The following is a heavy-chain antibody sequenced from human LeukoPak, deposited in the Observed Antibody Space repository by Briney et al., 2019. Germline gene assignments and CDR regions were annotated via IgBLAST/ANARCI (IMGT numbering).Heavy chain of an antibody. D-gene: IGHD1-26*01. CDR3: ARGASGSFGP. Sequence: PSETLSLTCTVSGGSISSSSYYWGWIRQPPGRGLEWIGSIYYSGSTYYNPSLKSRVTISVDTSKNQFSLKLSSVTAADTAVNYCARGASGSFGPWGQGTLVTVSS. V-gene: IGHV4-39*07. J-gene: IGHJ5*02. CDR1: GGSISSSSYY. CDR2: IYYSGST.